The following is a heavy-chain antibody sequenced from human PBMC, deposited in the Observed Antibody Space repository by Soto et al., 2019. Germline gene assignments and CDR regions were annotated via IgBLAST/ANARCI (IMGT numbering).Heavy chain of an antibody. D-gene: IGHD3-22*01. CDR1: GFPFSSYA. CDR2: VSYDGSDK. CDR3: ARDRTRFYDSSGYYYYYYGMDV. J-gene: IGHJ6*02. Sequence: GRALRLSRAPSGFPFSSYAMHWVRPAPGKGLEWVAVVSYDGSDKYYADSVKGRFTISRDNSKNTLYLQMNSLRAEDTAVYYCARDRTRFYDSSGYYYYYYGMDVWGQGPTVTVSS. V-gene: IGHV3-30-3*01.